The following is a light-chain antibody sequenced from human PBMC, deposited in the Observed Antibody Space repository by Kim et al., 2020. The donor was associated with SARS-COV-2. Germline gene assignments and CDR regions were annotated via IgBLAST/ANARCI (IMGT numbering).Light chain of an antibody. V-gene: IGLV3-19*01. Sequence: VALEHKVRITCQGDSLRASFASWYQQKPGQAPELVMYGEYSQPSGIPDRFSGSSSGNTASLTIIGAQAEDEADYYCNCRDSSGNRVFGGGTKVTVL. J-gene: IGLJ3*02. CDR2: GEY. CDR1: SLRASF. CDR3: NCRDSSGNRV.